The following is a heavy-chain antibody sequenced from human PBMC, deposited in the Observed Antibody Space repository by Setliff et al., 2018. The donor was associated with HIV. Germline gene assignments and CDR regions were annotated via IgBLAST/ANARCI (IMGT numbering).Heavy chain of an antibody. CDR2: INHSGCT. CDR1: DGSFSAYY. CDR3: ARRDRYRYGFYFDY. V-gene: IGHV4-34*01. Sequence: SETLSLTCAVYDGSFSAYYWSWIRQPPGTGLEWIGEINHSGCTNHNPSLKSRVTVSVDTSKNQFSLMLSSVTAADTAVYYCARRDRYRYGFYFDYWGQGTLVTVSS. D-gene: IGHD5-18*01. J-gene: IGHJ4*02.